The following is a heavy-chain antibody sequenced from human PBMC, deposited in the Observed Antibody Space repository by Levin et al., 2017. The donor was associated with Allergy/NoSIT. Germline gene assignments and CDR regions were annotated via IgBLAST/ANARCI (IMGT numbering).Heavy chain of an antibody. V-gene: IGHV4-59*01. CDR2: IYYSGST. D-gene: IGHD1-14*01. CDR3: ARGITEYYFDY. J-gene: IGHJ4*02. CDR1: GGSISSYY. Sequence: SQTLSLTCTVSGGSISSYYWSWIRQPPGKGLEWIGYIYYSGSTNYNPSLKSRVTISVDTSKNQFSLKLSSVTPADTAVYYCARGITEYYFDYWGQGTLVTVSS.